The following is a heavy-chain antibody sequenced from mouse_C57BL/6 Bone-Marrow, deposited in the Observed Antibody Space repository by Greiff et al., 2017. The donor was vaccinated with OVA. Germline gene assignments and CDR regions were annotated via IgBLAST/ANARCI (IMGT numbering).Heavy chain of an antibody. D-gene: IGHD2-10*02. Sequence: VKLQESGAELVRPGASVTLSCKASGYTFTDYEMHWVKQTPVHGLEWIGAIDPETGGTAYNQKFKGKAILTADKSSSTAYMELRSLTSEDSAVYYCTRGGYGNYVWYCDVWGTGTTVTVSS. CDR1: GYTFTDYE. CDR3: TRGGYGNYVWYCDV. J-gene: IGHJ1*03. CDR2: IDPETGGT. V-gene: IGHV1-15*01.